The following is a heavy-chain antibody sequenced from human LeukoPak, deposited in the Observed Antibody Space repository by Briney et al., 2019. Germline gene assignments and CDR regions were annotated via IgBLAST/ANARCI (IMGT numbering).Heavy chain of an antibody. Sequence: PGGSLRLSCATSGFTFSSYWMHWVRQAPGKGLVWVSRIKIDGSSTSYADSVKGRFTISRDNAKNTLYLQMNSLRAEDTAVYYCARTDWFDPWGQGTLVTVSS. J-gene: IGHJ5*02. CDR2: IKIDGSST. CDR3: ARTDWFDP. V-gene: IGHV3-74*01. CDR1: GFTFSSYW.